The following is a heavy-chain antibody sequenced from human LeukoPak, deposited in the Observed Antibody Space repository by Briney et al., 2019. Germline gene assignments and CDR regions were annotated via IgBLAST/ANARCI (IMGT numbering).Heavy chain of an antibody. J-gene: IGHJ5*02. D-gene: IGHD1-26*01. V-gene: IGHV3-73*01. CDR2: IDKKDNFYAT. CDR1: GFTFSSYG. Sequence: GGSLRLPCAASGFTFSSYGMHWVRQSSGKGLEWVGHIDKKDNFYATTSAASVTGRFTISRDDSKNTAYLQMNSLKTEDTALYYCTRDSGTYNWLDPWGQGTLVTVSS. CDR3: TRDSGTYNWLDP.